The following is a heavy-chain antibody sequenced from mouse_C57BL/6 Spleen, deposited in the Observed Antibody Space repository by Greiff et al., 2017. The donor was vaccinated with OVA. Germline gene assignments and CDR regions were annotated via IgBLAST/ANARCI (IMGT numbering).Heavy chain of an antibody. D-gene: IGHD1-1*01. Sequence: ESGPGLVKPSQSLSLTCSVTGYSITSGYYWNWIRQFPGNKLEWMGYISYDGSNNYNPSLKNRISITRDTSKNQFFLKLNSVTTEDTATYYCARDPGYYGSSSFAYWGQGTLVTVSA. V-gene: IGHV3-6*01. CDR3: ARDPGYYGSSSFAY. CDR2: ISYDGSN. J-gene: IGHJ3*01. CDR1: GYSITSGYY.